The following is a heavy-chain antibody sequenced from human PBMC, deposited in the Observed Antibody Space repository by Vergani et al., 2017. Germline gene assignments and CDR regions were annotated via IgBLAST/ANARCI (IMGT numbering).Heavy chain of an antibody. CDR3: ASTKLGRAFDY. CDR1: GFTFSSYG. CDR2: ISYDGSNK. D-gene: IGHD7-27*01. V-gene: IGHV3-30*03. Sequence: QVQLVESGGGVVQPGRSLRLSCAASGFTFSSYGMHWVRQAPGKGLEWVAVISYDGSNKYYADSVKGRFTISRDNAKNSLYLQMNSLRAEDTAVYYCASTKLGRAFDYWGQGTLVTVSS. J-gene: IGHJ4*02.